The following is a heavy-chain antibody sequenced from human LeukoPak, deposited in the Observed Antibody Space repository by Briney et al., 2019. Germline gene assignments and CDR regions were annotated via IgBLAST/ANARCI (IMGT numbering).Heavy chain of an antibody. Sequence: SETLSLTCTVSRGSISGYYWSWIRQSPGKGLEWIGYISYSGSTKYNPSLKSRVTISVDTSRNQFSLKLNSVTAADTALYYCTRSYGSGSYFDYWGQGILVTVSS. CDR1: RGSISGYY. D-gene: IGHD3-10*01. J-gene: IGHJ4*02. CDR3: TRSYGSGSYFDY. CDR2: ISYSGST. V-gene: IGHV4-59*01.